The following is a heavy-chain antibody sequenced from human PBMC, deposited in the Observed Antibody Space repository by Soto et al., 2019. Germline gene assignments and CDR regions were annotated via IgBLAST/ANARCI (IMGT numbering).Heavy chain of an antibody. D-gene: IGHD6-19*01. V-gene: IGHV6-1*01. Sequence: PTLSLPCAISGGSVSSNTAAWNLIRSSPSRGLEWLGRTYYRSNWRHDYAVSVKSRITVNPDTSKNHFSLQLNSVTPDDTAVYYCARGVAGSGFDLWGQGTLVTVSS. CDR2: TYYRSNWRH. J-gene: IGHJ4*02. CDR3: ARGVAGSGFDL. CDR1: GGSVSSNTAA.